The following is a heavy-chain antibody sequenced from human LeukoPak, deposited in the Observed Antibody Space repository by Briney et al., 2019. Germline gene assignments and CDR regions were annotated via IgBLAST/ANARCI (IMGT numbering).Heavy chain of an antibody. J-gene: IGHJ4*02. V-gene: IGHV3-21*01. Sequence: GGSLRLSCAASGFTFSSYSMNWVRQAPGKGLEWVSSISSSSSYIYYADSVKGRFTISRDNAKNSLYLQMNSLRAEDTAVYYCARALGYSYGPDYWGQGTLVTVSS. CDR3: ARALGYSYGPDY. D-gene: IGHD5-18*01. CDR2: ISSSSSYI. CDR1: GFTFSSYS.